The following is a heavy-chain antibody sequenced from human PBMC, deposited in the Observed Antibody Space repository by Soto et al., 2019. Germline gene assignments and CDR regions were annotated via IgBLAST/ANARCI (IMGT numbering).Heavy chain of an antibody. D-gene: IGHD3-22*01. CDR1: GFTFSNAW. CDR2: IKSKTDGGTT. V-gene: IGHV3-15*07. J-gene: IGHJ6*02. CDR3: TTGSYYDSSGYYLNYYYYGMDV. Sequence: GSLRLSCAASGFTFSNAWMNWVRQAPGKGLEWVGRIKSKTDGGTTDYAAPVKGRFTISRDDSKNTLYLQMNSLKTEDTAVYYCTTGSYYDSSGYYLNYYYYGMDVWGQGTTVTVSS.